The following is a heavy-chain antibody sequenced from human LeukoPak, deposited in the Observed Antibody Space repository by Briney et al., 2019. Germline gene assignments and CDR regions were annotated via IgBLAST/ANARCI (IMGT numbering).Heavy chain of an antibody. D-gene: IGHD3-10*01. CDR2: IKQDGSEK. CDR1: GFTFSSYW. Sequence: GGSLRLSCAASGFTFSSYWMSWVRQAPGKGLEWVANIKQDGSEKYYVDSVKGRFTISRDNAKNSLYLQMNSLRAEDTAVYYCARDSRSFGDFIDYWGQGTLVTVSS. CDR3: ARDSRSFGDFIDY. V-gene: IGHV3-7*01. J-gene: IGHJ4*02.